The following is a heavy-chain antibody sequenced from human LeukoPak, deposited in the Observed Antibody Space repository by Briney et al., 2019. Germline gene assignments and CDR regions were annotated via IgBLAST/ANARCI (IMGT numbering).Heavy chain of an antibody. Sequence: ASVKVSCTASGYTFTSYAMHWVRQAPGQRLEWMGWINAGNGNTKYSQKFQGRVTITRDTSASTAYVELSSLRSEDTAVYYCAGGRMGVRGSYYYYYYGMDVWGKGTTVTVSS. CDR3: AGGRMGVRGSYYYYYYGMDV. J-gene: IGHJ6*04. CDR2: INAGNGNT. V-gene: IGHV1-3*01. D-gene: IGHD3-10*01. CDR1: GYTFTSYA.